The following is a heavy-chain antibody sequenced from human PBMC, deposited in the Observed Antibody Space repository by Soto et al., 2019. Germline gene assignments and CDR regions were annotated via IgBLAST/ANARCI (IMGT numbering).Heavy chain of an antibody. CDR2: ISYDGSNK. V-gene: IGHV3-30*04. Sequence: GGSLRLSCAASGFTFSSYAMHWVRQAPGKGLEWVAVISYDGSNKYYADSVKGRFTISRDNSKNTLYLQMNSLRAEDTAVYYCARDPENWYFDYWGQGTLVTVSS. D-gene: IGHD1-1*01. J-gene: IGHJ4*02. CDR1: GFTFSSYA. CDR3: ARDPENWYFDY.